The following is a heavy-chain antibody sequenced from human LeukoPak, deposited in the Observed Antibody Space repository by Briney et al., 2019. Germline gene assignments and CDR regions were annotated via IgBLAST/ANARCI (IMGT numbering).Heavy chain of an antibody. CDR1: GFTFSSYS. V-gene: IGHV3-21*01. D-gene: IGHD7-27*01. CDR3: AHTGDGFPPN. CDR2: ISSSSSYI. J-gene: IGHJ4*02. Sequence: GGSLRLSCAASGFTFSSYSMNWVSQAPGKGLEWVSSISSSSSYIYYADSVKGRFTISRDNAKNSLYLQMNSLRAEDTAVYYCAHTGDGFPPNWGQGTLVTVSS.